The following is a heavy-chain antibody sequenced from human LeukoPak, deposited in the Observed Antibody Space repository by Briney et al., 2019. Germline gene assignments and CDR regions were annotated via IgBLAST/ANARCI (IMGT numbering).Heavy chain of an antibody. CDR2: MGSSGTKG. CDR3: VRELGAPAAGAFDL. CDR1: GFTFSSYS. Sequence: GGSLRLSCAGSGFTFSSYSMNWVRQAPGRGLEWVSSMGSSGTKGYYADSVKGRFIISRDNATNSLFLQMNSLRAEDSALYYCVRELGAPAAGAFDLWGQGTLVTVSS. V-gene: IGHV3-21*01. J-gene: IGHJ3*01. D-gene: IGHD1-26*01.